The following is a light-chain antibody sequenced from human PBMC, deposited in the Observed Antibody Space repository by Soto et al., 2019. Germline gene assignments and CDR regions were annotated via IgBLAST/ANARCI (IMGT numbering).Light chain of an antibody. CDR3: QQYGASPIT. Sequence: EIVLTQSPGSLSLSAGERATLSCRASQSVSSSFAWHQQKPGQAPRLLIYGASSRAIGIPDRFSGSGSGTDFTLTISRLEPEDFAVYYCQQYGASPITFGQGT. V-gene: IGKV3-20*01. CDR2: GAS. J-gene: IGKJ5*01. CDR1: QSVSSSF.